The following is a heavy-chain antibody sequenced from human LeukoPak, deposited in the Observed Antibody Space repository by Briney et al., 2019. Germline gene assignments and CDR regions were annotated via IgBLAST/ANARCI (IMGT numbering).Heavy chain of an antibody. J-gene: IGHJ5*02. D-gene: IGHD3-3*01. CDR2: MNPNSGNT. CDR1: GGTSSSYA. V-gene: IGHV1-8*02. Sequence: ASVKVSCKASGGTSSSYAISWVRQAPGQGLEWMGWMNPNSGNTGYAQKFQGRVTMTRNTSISTAYMELSSLRSEDTAVYYCARVTYYDFWSGFDPWGQGTLVTVSS. CDR3: ARVTYYDFWSGFDP.